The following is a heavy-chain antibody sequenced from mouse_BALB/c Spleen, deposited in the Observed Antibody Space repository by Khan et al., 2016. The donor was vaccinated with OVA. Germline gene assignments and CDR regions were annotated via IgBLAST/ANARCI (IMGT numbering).Heavy chain of an antibody. Sequence: VQLQQSGPELVKPGASVKVSCKASGYSFTDYNMFWVKQSHGKSLEWIGYIDPYNGGTSYNQKFKGKATLTVDKSSSPAFMHLSSLTSEDSAVLYCARTDYYGSSYYFDYWGQGTTLTVSS. V-gene: IGHV1S135*01. J-gene: IGHJ2*01. CDR1: GYSFTDYN. D-gene: IGHD1-1*01. CDR3: ARTDYYGSSYYFDY. CDR2: IDPYNGGT.